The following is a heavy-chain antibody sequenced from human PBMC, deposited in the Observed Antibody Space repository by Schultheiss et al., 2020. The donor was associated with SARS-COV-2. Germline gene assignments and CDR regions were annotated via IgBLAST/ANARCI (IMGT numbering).Heavy chain of an antibody. CDR3: ARMAVVTAIPNYFDY. J-gene: IGHJ4*02. D-gene: IGHD2-21*02. V-gene: IGHV1-2*02. Sequence: ASVKVSCKASGYTFTGYYMHWVRQAPGQGLEWMGWINPNSGGTNYAQKFQGRVTMTRDTSISTAYMELSRLRSDDTAVYYCARMAVVTAIPNYFDYWGQGTLVTVSS. CDR1: GYTFTGYY. CDR2: INPNSGGT.